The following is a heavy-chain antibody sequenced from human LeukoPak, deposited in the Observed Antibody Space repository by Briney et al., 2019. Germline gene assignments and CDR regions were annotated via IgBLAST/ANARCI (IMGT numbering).Heavy chain of an antibody. CDR1: GFTFSNYW. CDR3: ARGADTGYSSDS. CDR2: INSDARST. D-gene: IGHD6-19*01. V-gene: IGHV3-74*01. Sequence: GGSLRLSCAASGFTFSNYWMHSVRQAPGKGLVWVSRINSDARSTSYADSVKGRFTISRDNAKNTLYLQMNSLRAEDTAVYYCARGADTGYSSDSWGQGTLVTVSS. J-gene: IGHJ5*02.